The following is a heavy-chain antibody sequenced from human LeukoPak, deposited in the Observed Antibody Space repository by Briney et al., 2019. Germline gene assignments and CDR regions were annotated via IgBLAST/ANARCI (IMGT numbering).Heavy chain of an antibody. CDR1: GYTFTSYE. J-gene: IGHJ4*02. CDR2: VSPNSGKT. Sequence: ASVNVSCKASGYTFTSYEINWVRQATGQGLEWMGWVSPNSGKTGYAQKFQGRVTMTRNTSISTAYMELSSLRSEDSAVYYCARGILAGDYWGQGTLVTVSS. CDR3: ARGILAGDY. V-gene: IGHV1-8*01.